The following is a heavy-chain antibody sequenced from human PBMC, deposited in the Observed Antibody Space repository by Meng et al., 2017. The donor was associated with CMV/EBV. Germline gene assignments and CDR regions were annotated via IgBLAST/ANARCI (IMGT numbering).Heavy chain of an antibody. CDR3: ATLVVTAIKNAFNI. J-gene: IGHJ3*02. CDR1: GGSISSGDYY. CDR2: IYYSGST. V-gene: IGHV4-30-4*08. Sequence: QVQLAESGPGMVKPSQTLSLTCNVSGGSISSGDYYWSWIRQPPGKGLEWIGYIYYSGSTYYTPSLKSRVTISVDTSKNQFSLKLSSVTAADTAVYYCATLVVTAIKNAFNIWGQGTMVTVSS. D-gene: IGHD2-21*02.